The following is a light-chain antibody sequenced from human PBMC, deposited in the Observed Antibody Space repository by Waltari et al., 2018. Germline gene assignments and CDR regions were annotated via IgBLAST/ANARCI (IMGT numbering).Light chain of an antibody. Sequence: QSALTQPASVSGSPGQSITISCTGTSSDVGSYKLVSWYQQTPGKAPRPMIYADSDRPSGSSNRYSGSKSGNTASLTVSGLQAEDEAAYYCCSYAGSSTVKFGEGTYLTVL. J-gene: IGLJ2*01. CDR2: ADS. CDR1: SSDVGSYKL. CDR3: CSYAGSSTVK. V-gene: IGLV2-23*01.